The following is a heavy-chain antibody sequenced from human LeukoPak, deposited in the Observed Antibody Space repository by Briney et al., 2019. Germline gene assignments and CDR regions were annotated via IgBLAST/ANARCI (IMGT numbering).Heavy chain of an antibody. CDR2: ISAYNGNT. CDR1: GYTFTSYG. J-gene: IGHJ4*02. D-gene: IGHD3-22*01. Sequence: ASVKVSCKASGYTFTSYGISWVRQAPGQGLEWMGWISAYNGNTNYAQKLQGRVTMTTDTSTSTAYMELRSLRSDGTAVYYCARDSTPYYYDSSGYSDYWGQGTLVTVSS. V-gene: IGHV1-18*01. CDR3: ARDSTPYYYDSSGYSDY.